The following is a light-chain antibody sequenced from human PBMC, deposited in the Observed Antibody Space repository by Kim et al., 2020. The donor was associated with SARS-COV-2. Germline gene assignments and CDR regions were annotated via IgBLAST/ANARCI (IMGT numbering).Light chain of an antibody. CDR2: AAS. Sequence: ASVGDRVTITCRASQGISNYLAWYQQKPGKVPKLLIYAASTLQSGVPSRFSGSGSGTDFTLTISSLQPEEVATYYCQKYNRAPRTFGQGTKVDIK. V-gene: IGKV1-27*01. CDR1: QGISNY. CDR3: QKYNRAPRT. J-gene: IGKJ1*01.